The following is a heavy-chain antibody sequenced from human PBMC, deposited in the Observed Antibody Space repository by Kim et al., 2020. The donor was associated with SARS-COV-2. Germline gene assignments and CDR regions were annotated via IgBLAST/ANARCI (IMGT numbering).Heavy chain of an antibody. J-gene: IGHJ4*02. V-gene: IGHV4-39*07. CDR2: IYYSGST. CDR3: ARDLYGSRNPRDY. Sequence: SETLSLTCTVSGGSISSSSYYWGWIRQPPGKGLEWIGSIYYSGSTYYNPSLKSRVTISVDTSKNQFSLKLSSVTAADTAVYYCARDLYGSRNPRDYWGQGTLVTVSS. CDR1: GGSISSSSYY. D-gene: IGHD3-10*01.